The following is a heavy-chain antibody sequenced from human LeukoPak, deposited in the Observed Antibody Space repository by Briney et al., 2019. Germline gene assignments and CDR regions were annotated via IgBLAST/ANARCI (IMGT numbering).Heavy chain of an antibody. CDR1: GFTFSDYY. J-gene: IGHJ4*02. V-gene: IGHV3-11*03. CDR3: ATSKRDYFDY. Sequence: GGSLRLSCAASGFTFSDYYMSWIRQAPGKGVEWVSYISSSTSYTNYADSVKGRFTISRENAKNSLYLQMNSLGAEDTAVYYCATSKRDYFDYWGQGTLVTVSS. CDR2: ISSSTSYT.